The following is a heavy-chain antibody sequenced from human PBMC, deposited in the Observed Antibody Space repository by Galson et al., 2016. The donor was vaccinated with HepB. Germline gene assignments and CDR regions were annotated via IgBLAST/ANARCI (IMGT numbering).Heavy chain of an antibody. V-gene: IGHV4-4*02. CDR2: IHHSGST. CDR1: GGSIRRSNW. Sequence: SETLSLTCAVSGGSIRRSNWWSWVRRPPGKGLEWIGEIHHSGSTTYNPSLNSRVTISLDKSNNQLSLKLSSMTAADTAFYYCATGEGSIAVAGYLDYWGQGTLVTVSS. CDR3: ATGEGSIAVAGYLDY. J-gene: IGHJ4*02. D-gene: IGHD6-19*01.